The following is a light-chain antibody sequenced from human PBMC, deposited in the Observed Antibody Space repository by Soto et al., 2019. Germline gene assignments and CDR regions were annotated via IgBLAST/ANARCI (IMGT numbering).Light chain of an antibody. J-gene: IGLJ2*01. V-gene: IGLV2-14*01. Sequence: QSVLTQPASVSGSPGQSITISCTGTSSDVGAYNYVSWYQQHPGKAPKLMIYEVTNRPSGVSNRFSGSKSGNTASLTISGLQAEDESDYYCSSYSITSTRVVFGGGTKVTVL. CDR1: SSDVGAYNY. CDR2: EVT. CDR3: SSYSITSTRVV.